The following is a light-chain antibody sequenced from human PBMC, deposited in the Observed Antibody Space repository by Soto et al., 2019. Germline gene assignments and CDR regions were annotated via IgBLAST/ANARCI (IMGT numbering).Light chain of an antibody. J-gene: IGKJ3*01. CDR2: GAS. CDR1: QSVSSSY. V-gene: IGKV3-20*01. CDR3: QQYGSSPFT. Sequence: EIVLTQSPGTLSLSPGERATLSCRASQSVSSSYLAWYQQKPGQAPRLLIYGASSRATGIPDRFSGSGSRTDFTLTISRLEPEDFALYYCQQYGSSPFTFGPGTKVDIK.